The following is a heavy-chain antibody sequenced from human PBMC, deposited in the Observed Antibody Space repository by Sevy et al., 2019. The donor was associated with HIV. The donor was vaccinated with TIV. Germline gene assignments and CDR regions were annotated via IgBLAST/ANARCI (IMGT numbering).Heavy chain of an antibody. CDR3: ARGGAGSCDSRGYYL. Sequence: GGSLRLSCAASGFTFSDYYMSWIRQAPGKGLEWVSYICSTGSYTNYADSVKGRFTISRDNAKNSLYLQMNSLRAEDTAVYYCARGGAGSCDSRGYYLWGQGTLVTVSS. V-gene: IGHV3-11*06. CDR2: ICSTGSYT. CDR1: GFTFSDYY. D-gene: IGHD3-22*01. J-gene: IGHJ5*02.